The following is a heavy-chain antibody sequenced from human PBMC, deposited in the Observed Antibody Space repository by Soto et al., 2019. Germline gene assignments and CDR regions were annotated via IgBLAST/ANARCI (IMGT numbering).Heavy chain of an antibody. Sequence: QVQLQQCGAGLLKPSETLSLTCAVYGGSFSGYYWSWIRQPTGKGLEWIGEINHSGSTNYNPSLKSRVTISVDTSKNQFALKLSAVNAADTAVYYCARRKITMVRGVTWFDPWGQGTLVTVSS. CDR2: INHSGST. D-gene: IGHD3-10*01. CDR1: GGSFSGYY. CDR3: ARRKITMVRGVTWFDP. J-gene: IGHJ5*02. V-gene: IGHV4-34*01.